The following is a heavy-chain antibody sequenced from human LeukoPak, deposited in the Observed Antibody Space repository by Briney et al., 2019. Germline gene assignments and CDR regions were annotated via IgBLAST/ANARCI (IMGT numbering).Heavy chain of an antibody. CDR1: GFTFTSFS. J-gene: IGHJ4*02. CDR3: ARLRRNGDSGGFYYYYDY. V-gene: IGHV3-21*01. CDR2: INTVATYI. Sequence: PGGSVRLSCAASGFTFTSFSFNWVRQAPGKGLEWVSSINTVATYIYYADSVRGRFTISRDNAKNSVYLQMDSLRAEDTGVYYCARLRRNGDSGGFYYYYDYWGQGTLVTVSS. D-gene: IGHD3-22*01.